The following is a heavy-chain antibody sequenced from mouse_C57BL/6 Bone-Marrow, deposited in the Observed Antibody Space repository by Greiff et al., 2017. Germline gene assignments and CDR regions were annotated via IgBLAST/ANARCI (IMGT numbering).Heavy chain of an antibody. J-gene: IGHJ4*01. CDR3: ASPSSYYYAMDY. CDR1: GFTFTDYY. CDR2: IRNKANGYTT. V-gene: IGHV7-3*01. Sequence: DVKLVESGGGLVQPGGSLSLSCAASGFTFTDYYMSWVRQPPGKALEWLGFIRNKANGYTTEYSASVKGRFTISRDNSQSILYLQMNALRAEYSATYYFASPSSYYYAMDYWGQGTSVTVSS.